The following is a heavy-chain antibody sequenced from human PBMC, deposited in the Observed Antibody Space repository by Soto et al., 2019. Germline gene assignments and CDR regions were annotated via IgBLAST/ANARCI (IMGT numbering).Heavy chain of an antibody. V-gene: IGHV4-38-2*01. CDR3: ASDPAGDYGH. CDR2: MYHSGLT. Sequence: ATRYLTCAVCGYYIRSAEYWGCIRPAPGNGLDYLACMYHSGLTNCHPSLKSRVAMSLVTSTNQFSLTLRSVHPADPSIYFCASDPAGDYGHCGRGTLVTVSS. D-gene: IGHD4-17*01. J-gene: IGHJ4*02. CDR1: GYYIRSAEY.